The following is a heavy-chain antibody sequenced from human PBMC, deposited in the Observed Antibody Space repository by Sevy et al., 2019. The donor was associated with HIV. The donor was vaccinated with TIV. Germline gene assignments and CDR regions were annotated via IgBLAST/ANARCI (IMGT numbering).Heavy chain of an antibody. J-gene: IGHJ4*02. V-gene: IGHV3-30-3*01. CDR2: ISYDGSNK. CDR1: GFTFSSYA. D-gene: IGHD2-15*01. CDR3: ARSRGVVRAHFDY. Sequence: GGSLRLSCAASGFTFSSYAMHWVRQAPGKGLEWVAVISYDGSNKYYADSVKGRFTISRDNSKNTLYLQMNSLRAEDTAVYYCARSRGVVRAHFDYWGQGTLVTVSS.